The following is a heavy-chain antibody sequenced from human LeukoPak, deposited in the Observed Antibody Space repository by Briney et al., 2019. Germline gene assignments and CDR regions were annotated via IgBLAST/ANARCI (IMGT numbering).Heavy chain of an antibody. CDR1: GYTFTSYD. V-gene: IGHV1-8*03. CDR2: MNPNRGNT. J-gene: IGHJ6*03. Sequence: ASVKVSCKASGYTFTSYDINWVRQATGQGVEWMGWMNPNRGNTGYAQKFQGRVTITRNTSISTAYMELSSLRSEDTAVYYCARGLEWELDYYYYYMDVWGKGTTVTVSS. CDR3: ARGLEWELDYYYYYMDV. D-gene: IGHD1-26*01.